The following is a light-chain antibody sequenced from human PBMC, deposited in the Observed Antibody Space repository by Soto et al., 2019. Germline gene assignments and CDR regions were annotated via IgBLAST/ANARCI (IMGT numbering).Light chain of an antibody. CDR3: SSYAGSKNLV. J-gene: IGLJ3*02. CDR2: EVN. CDR1: SSDVGGYNS. V-gene: IGLV2-8*01. Sequence: QSALTQPPSASGSPGQSVTISCTGTSSDVGGYNSVSWYQQHPGKAPKLMIYEVNKRPSGVPDRFSASKSDNTASLTVSGLQAEDEADYYCSSYAGSKNLVFGGGTKLPS.